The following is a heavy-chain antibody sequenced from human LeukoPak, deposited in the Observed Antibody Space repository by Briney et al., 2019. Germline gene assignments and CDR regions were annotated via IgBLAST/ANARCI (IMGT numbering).Heavy chain of an antibody. J-gene: IGHJ5*02. CDR1: GGSISSGSYS. Sequence: PSETLSLTCTVSGGSISSGSYSWSWIRQPAGKGLEWIGRFYTSGTTNYNPSLKSRVTILVDMSKNQLSLKPTSVTAADTAVYYCAREVIAAHNWFDPWGQGTLVTVSS. CDR2: FYTSGTT. CDR3: AREVIAAHNWFDP. V-gene: IGHV4-61*02. D-gene: IGHD6-6*01.